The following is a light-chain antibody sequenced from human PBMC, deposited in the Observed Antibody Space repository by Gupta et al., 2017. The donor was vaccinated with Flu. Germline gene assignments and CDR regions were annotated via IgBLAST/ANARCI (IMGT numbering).Light chain of an antibody. CDR3: QQYSSYSGYS. CDR2: QAS. CDR1: QSINSW. V-gene: IGKV1-5*03. J-gene: IGKJ2*03. Sequence: DRVTIAWRASQSINSWLAWYQQKPGKAPKLLIYQASVLESGVPSRFSGSGSGTEFTLTISCLQPDDFAAYYCQQYSSYSGYSFGQGTKVEIK.